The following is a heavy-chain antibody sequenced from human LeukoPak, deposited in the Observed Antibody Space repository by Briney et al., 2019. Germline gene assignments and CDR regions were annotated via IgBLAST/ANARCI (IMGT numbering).Heavy chain of an antibody. CDR2: IKQDGSEK. V-gene: IGHV3-7*01. Sequence: GGSLRLSCAASGFTFSSYWMSWVRQAPGKGLEWVANIKQDGSEKYYVDSVKGRFTISRDNAKNSLYLQMNSLRAEDTAVYYCAREQYYDFRQGTYYYMDVWGKGTTVTVSS. D-gene: IGHD3-3*01. CDR3: AREQYYDFRQGTYYYMDV. J-gene: IGHJ6*03. CDR1: GFTFSSYW.